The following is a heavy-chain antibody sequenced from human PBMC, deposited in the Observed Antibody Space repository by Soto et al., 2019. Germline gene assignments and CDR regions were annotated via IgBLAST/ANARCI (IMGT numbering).Heavy chain of an antibody. CDR2: IIPIFGTA. CDR3: ARRASGRMTATADNFFDP. D-gene: IGHD2-21*02. J-gene: IGHJ5*02. Sequence: ASVKVSCKASGGTFSSYAISWVRQAPGRGLEWMGGIIPIFGTANYAQKFQGRVTITADESTSTAYMELSSLRSEDTAVYYCARRASGRMTATADNFFDPWGQGTLVTVSS. CDR1: GGTFSSYA. V-gene: IGHV1-69*13.